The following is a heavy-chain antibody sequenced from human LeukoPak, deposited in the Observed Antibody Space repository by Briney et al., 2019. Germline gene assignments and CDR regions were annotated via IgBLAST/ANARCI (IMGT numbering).Heavy chain of an antibody. CDR2: INSDGGTT. Sequence: SGGSLRLSCAASGFTFSSYWVHWVRQAPGKGLVWVSRINSDGGTTTYADSVKGRFTISRDNAKSTLYLQMNSLRIEDTAVYYCAISRYSGTSLDYWGQGSLVTVPS. J-gene: IGHJ4*02. CDR3: AISRYSGTSLDY. CDR1: GFTFSSYW. D-gene: IGHD1-26*01. V-gene: IGHV3-74*01.